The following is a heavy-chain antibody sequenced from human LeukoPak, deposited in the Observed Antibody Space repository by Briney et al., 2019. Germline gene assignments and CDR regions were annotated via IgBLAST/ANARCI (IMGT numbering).Heavy chain of an antibody. J-gene: IGHJ4*02. CDR2: MDSNSGGT. CDR1: GYTFTHNY. V-gene: IGHV1-2*02. Sequence: ASVKVSCKASGYTFTHNYIHWLRQAPGPGLEWMGWMDSNSGGTKYAQKFQGRVTMTRDTSISTAYMELSRLRSDDTAVYYCARGALRWELYYYYWGQGTLVTVSS. D-gene: IGHD3-10*01. CDR3: ARGALRWELYYYY.